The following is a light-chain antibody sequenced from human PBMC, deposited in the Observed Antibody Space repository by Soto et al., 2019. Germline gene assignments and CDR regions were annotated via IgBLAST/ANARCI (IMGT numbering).Light chain of an antibody. V-gene: IGKV3-11*01. CDR3: QQRSNWPPSIN. J-gene: IGKJ5*01. CDR2: DAS. CDR1: QSVTTF. Sequence: EIVLTHSPATLSFSPLYMATLSFSSSQSVTTFLAWYQQKPGQAPRLLIYDASDRAPGIPARFSGSGSATDFSLTINNLEPEDFAVYYCQQRSNWPPSINFGQGTRLEIK.